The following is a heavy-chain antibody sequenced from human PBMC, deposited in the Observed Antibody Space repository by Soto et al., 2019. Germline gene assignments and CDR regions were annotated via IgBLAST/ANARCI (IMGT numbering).Heavy chain of an antibody. CDR2: INPKSGGT. CDR3: ARGDSTDCSNGVCSFFYNHDMDV. D-gene: IGHD2-8*01. Sequence: ASVKVSCKAFGYSFTDYHIHWVRQAPGQGLEWLGRINPKSGGTSTAQKFQGWVTMTTDTSISTASMELTRLTSDDTAIYYCARGDSTDCSNGVCSFFYNHDMDVWGQGTTVTVSS. CDR1: GYSFTDYH. J-gene: IGHJ6*02. V-gene: IGHV1-2*04.